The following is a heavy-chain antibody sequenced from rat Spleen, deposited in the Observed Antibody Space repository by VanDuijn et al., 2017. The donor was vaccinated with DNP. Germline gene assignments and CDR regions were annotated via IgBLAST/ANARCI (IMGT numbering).Heavy chain of an antibody. Sequence: EVQLVESGGGLVQPGRSLKLSCAASGFTFRDYNMAWVRQTPKKSLEWVATISYDGSDTYYRDSMKGRFTISRDNAQSTLYLQMDSLRSEDTATYYCARHRTISPYYYAMDAWGQGASVTVSS. CDR2: ISYDGSDT. CDR1: GFTFRDYN. V-gene: IGHV5-7*01. J-gene: IGHJ4*01. CDR3: ARHRTISPYYYAMDA.